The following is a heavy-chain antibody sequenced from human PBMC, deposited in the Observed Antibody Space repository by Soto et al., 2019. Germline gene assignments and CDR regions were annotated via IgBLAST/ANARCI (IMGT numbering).Heavy chain of an antibody. V-gene: IGHV4-59*08. Sequence: QVQLQQSGPGLVKPSETLSLTCTVSSGPSSSHNWGWIRQSPGRGLEWIGYVYNTGGTSYNPSLTSRATISADTSANHISLTLSSVTAADTAIYYCVRQGIGNLHGLVDVWGQGTTVSVSS. J-gene: IGHJ6*02. CDR1: SGPSSSHN. CDR3: VRQGIGNLHGLVDV. CDR2: VYNTGGT. D-gene: IGHD1-1*01.